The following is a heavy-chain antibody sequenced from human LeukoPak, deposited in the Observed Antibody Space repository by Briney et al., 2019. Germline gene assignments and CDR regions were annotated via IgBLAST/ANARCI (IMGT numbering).Heavy chain of an antibody. D-gene: IGHD6-13*01. Sequence: SETLSLTCAVYSGSFSGYFWSWIRQPPGKGLEWIGEIDHSGSTNYNPSLKSRVTISVDTSKNQFSLKLSSVTAADTAVYYCARDSGSSSWYGQYYYYYYYMDVWGKGTTVTVSS. CDR3: ARDSGSSSWYGQYYYYYYYMDV. CDR2: IDHSGST. CDR1: SGSFSGYF. J-gene: IGHJ6*03. V-gene: IGHV4-34*01.